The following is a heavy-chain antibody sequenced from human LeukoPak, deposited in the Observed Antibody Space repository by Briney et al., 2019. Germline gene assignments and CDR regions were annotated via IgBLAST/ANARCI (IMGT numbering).Heavy chain of an antibody. Sequence: GGSLRLSCAASGFTFSSYGMSWVRQAPGKGLEWVSAISGSGGSTYYADSVKGRFTISRDNSKNTLYLQMNSLRAEDTAVYYCARGGTFGGVIGGYWGQGTLVTVSS. V-gene: IGHV3-23*01. CDR2: ISGSGGST. CDR3: ARGGTFGGVIGGY. CDR1: GFTFSSYG. D-gene: IGHD3-16*01. J-gene: IGHJ4*02.